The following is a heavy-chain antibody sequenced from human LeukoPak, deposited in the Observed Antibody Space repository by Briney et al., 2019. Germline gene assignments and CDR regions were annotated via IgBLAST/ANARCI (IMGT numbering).Heavy chain of an antibody. Sequence: SETLSLTCVVYGGSFSGYHWSWIRQSPGKGLEWIGEINHRGSTNYSPSLKRRVTMSLDTSKNQFSLKLSSVTAADTAVYYCARDLRAWAGNYYMDVWGKGTTVTISS. J-gene: IGHJ6*03. D-gene: IGHD6-19*01. CDR2: INHRGST. CDR3: ARDLRAWAGNYYMDV. V-gene: IGHV4-34*01. CDR1: GGSFSGYH.